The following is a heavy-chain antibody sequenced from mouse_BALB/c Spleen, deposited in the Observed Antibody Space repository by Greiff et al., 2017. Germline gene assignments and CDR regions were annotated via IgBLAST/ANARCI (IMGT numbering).Heavy chain of an antibody. CDR3: ARGGGNYPFYYAMDY. Sequence: EVQVVESGGGLVQPGGSRKLSCAASGFTFSSFGMHWVRQAPEKGLEWVAYISSGGSTYYPDSVKGRFTISRDNARNILYLQMSSLRSEDTAMYYCARGGGNYPFYYAMDYWGQGTSVTVSS. CDR1: GFTFSSFG. D-gene: IGHD2-1*01. CDR2: ISSGGST. V-gene: IGHV5-6-5*01. J-gene: IGHJ4*01.